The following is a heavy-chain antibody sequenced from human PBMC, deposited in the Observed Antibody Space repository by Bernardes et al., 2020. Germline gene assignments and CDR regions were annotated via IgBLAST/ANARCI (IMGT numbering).Heavy chain of an antibody. V-gene: IGHV3-48*02. CDR1: GFTFSSYS. D-gene: IGHD3-10*01. CDR3: ASSSWFGELPLDY. J-gene: IGHJ4*02. CDR2: ISSSSTI. Sequence: GGSLRLSRAASGFTFSSYSMNWVRQAPGKGLEWVSYISSSSTIYYADSVKGRFTISRDNAKNSLYLQMNSLRDEDTAVYYCASSSWFGELPLDYWGQGTLVTVSS.